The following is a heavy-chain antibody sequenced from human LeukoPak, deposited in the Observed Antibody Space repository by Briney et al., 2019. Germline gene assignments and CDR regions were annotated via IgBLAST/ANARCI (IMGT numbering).Heavy chain of an antibody. J-gene: IGHJ4*02. D-gene: IGHD5-24*01. CDR1: GFTFSSYG. CDR2: ISYDGSNK. Sequence: GGSLRLSCAASGFTFSSYGMHWVRQAPGKGLEWVAVISYDGSNKYYADSVKGRFTISRDNSKNTLYLQMNSLRAEDTAVCYCAKGGGDGYYFDYWGQGTLVTVSS. V-gene: IGHV3-30*18. CDR3: AKGGGDGYYFDY.